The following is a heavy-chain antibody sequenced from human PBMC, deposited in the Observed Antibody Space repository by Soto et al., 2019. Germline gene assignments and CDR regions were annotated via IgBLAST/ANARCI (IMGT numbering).Heavy chain of an antibody. V-gene: IGHV1-2*02. J-gene: IGHJ4*02. CDR3: ARDFWSGYNFDY. D-gene: IGHD3-3*01. Sequence: ASVKVSCKASGYTFTGYYMHWVRQAPRQGLEWMGWINPNSGGTNYAQKFQGRVTMTRDTSISTAYTELSRLRSDDTAVYYCARDFWSGYNFDYWGQGTLVTVSS. CDR2: INPNSGGT. CDR1: GYTFTGYY.